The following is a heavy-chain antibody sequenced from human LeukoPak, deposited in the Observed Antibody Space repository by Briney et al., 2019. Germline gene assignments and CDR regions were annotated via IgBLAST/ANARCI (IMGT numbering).Heavy chain of an antibody. V-gene: IGHV4-39*01. D-gene: IGHD3-9*01. J-gene: IGHJ4*02. Sequence: SETLSLTCTVSGGSISSSSYYWGWIRQPPGKGLEWIGSIYYSGSTYYNPSLKSRVTISVDTSKNQFSLKLSSVTAADTAVYYCARHYDILTGFPSFDYWGQGTLVTVSS. CDR2: IYYSGST. CDR1: GGSISSSSYY. CDR3: ARHYDILTGFPSFDY.